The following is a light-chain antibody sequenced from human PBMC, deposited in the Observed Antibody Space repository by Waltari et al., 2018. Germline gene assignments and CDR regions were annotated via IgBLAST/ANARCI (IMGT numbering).Light chain of an antibody. V-gene: IGLV2-8*01. CDR3: SSYAGSNNIL. Sequence: QSALTQPPSASGSPGQSVTISCTGTSRDIGCYNFVSWYQHHPGRAPKLLIYDVSKRPSGVPDRFSGSKSGNTASLTVSGLQAEDEGDYYCSSYAGSNNILFGGGTKVTVL. CDR2: DVS. J-gene: IGLJ2*01. CDR1: SRDIGCYNF.